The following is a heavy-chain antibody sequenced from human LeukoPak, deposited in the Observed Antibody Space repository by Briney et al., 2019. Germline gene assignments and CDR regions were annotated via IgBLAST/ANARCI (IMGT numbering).Heavy chain of an antibody. CDR3: ARARPGEYYDSSGHFDY. CDR1: GGTFSSYA. J-gene: IGHJ4*02. CDR2: IIPIFGTA. V-gene: IGHV1-69*01. D-gene: IGHD3-22*01. Sequence: GSSVKVSCKASGGTFSSYAISWVRQAPGQGLEWMGGIIPIFGTANYAQKFQGRVTITADESTSTAYMELSSLRSEDTAVYYCARARPGEYYDSSGHFDYWGQGTLVTVSS.